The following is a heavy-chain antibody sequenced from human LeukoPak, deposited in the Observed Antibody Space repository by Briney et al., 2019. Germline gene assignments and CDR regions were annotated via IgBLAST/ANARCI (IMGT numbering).Heavy chain of an antibody. CDR3: ARAPDYGDYVRFDY. CDR1: GGTFSSYA. J-gene: IGHJ4*02. D-gene: IGHD4-17*01. V-gene: IGHV1-69*13. Sequence: SAKVSCKASGGTFSSYAISWVRQAPGQGLEWMGGIIPIFGTANYAQKFQGRVTITADESTSTAYMELSSLRSEDTAVYYCARAPDYGDYVRFDYWGQGTLVTVSS. CDR2: IIPIFGTA.